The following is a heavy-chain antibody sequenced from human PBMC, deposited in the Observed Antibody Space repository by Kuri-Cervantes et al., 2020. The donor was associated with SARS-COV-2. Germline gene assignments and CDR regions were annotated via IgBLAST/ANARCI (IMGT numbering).Heavy chain of an antibody. V-gene: IGHV3-30-3*01. J-gene: IGHJ3*02. D-gene: IGHD3-3*01. CDR1: GFTFSSYA. CDR2: ISYDGSNK. CDR3: TTTFGDPYYDFWSGYDAFDI. Sequence: GGSLRLSCAASGFTFSSYAMHWVRRAPGKGLEWVAVISYDGSNKYYADSVKGRFTISRDNSKNTLYLQMNSLKTKDTAVYYCTTTFGDPYYDFWSGYDAFDIWGKGTTVTVSS.